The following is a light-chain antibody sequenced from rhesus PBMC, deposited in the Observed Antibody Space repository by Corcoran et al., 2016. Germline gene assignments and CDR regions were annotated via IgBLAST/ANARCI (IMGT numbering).Light chain of an antibody. CDR2: EAS. CDR1: PSVSTN. J-gene: IGKJ4*01. V-gene: IGKV3-35*01. CDR3: QQESNWPLA. Sequence: EIVMTQSPATLSLSPGERATFSCRTSPSVSTNLAWYHQKPGQPPRLLIYEASNRATGIPDRFSGRGSGTDFTLTISSLEPEVIEVYYCQQESNWPLAFGGGTKVEIE.